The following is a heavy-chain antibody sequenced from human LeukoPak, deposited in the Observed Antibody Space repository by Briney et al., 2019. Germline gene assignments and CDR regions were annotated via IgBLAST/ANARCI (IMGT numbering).Heavy chain of an antibody. CDR3: AMITVTTGIDS. J-gene: IGHJ5*01. CDR1: GFSISIPYY. Sequence: SETLSLTCSVSGFSISIPYYWGWIRQPPGKGLEWIGNSLHGGNTFYNPSLRGRLTISLDTSKNQVSMKLSSVTAADTAVYYCAMITVTTGIDSWDQGTLVTVSS. V-gene: IGHV4-38-2*02. CDR2: SLHGGNT. D-gene: IGHD4-17*01.